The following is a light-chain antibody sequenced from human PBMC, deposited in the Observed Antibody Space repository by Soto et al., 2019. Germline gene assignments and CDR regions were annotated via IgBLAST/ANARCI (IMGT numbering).Light chain of an antibody. Sequence: DIQMTQSPSTLSGSVGDRVTITCRASQTISSWLAWYQQKPGKAPKLLIYKASTLKSGVPSRFSGSGSETEFTLTSSSLQPDDFATYYCQRYNSYSEAFGQGTKVEL. CDR3: QRYNSYSEA. CDR1: QTISSW. J-gene: IGKJ1*01. CDR2: KAS. V-gene: IGKV1-5*03.